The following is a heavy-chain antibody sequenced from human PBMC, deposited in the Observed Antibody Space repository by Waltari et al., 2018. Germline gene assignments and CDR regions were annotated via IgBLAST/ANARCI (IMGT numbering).Heavy chain of an antibody. J-gene: IGHJ4*02. CDR1: GYTLTELS. CDR2: VDAEEGET. D-gene: IGHD3-16*01. Sequence: QVQLVQSGAEVKKPGASVKVSCKVSGYTLTELSMHWVRQAPGKGLEWMGGVDAEEGETIYAQKVQGRVTMTEETSTDTAYMELSSLRSEDTAVYYCALGPSIAQVVFGYWGQGTLVTVSS. V-gene: IGHV1-24*01. CDR3: ALGPSIAQVVFGY.